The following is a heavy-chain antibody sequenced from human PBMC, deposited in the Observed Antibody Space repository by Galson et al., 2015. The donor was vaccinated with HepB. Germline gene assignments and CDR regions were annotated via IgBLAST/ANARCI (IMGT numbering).Heavy chain of an antibody. D-gene: IGHD3-22*01. J-gene: IGHJ3*02. V-gene: IGHV5-51*01. CDR2: IYPGDSDT. CDR3: ARWTQYYYDSSGYFGDAFDI. Sequence: QSGAEVKKPGESLKISCKGSGYSFTSHWIGWVRQMPGKGLEWMGIIYPGDSDTRYSPSFQGQVTISADKSISTAYLQWSSLKASDTAMYYCARWTQYYYDSSGYFGDAFDIWGQGTMVTVSS. CDR1: GYSFTSHW.